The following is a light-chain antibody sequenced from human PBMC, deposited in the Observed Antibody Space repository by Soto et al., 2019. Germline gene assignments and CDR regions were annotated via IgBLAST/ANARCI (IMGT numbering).Light chain of an antibody. J-gene: IGLJ1*01. CDR1: SSNIGGNS. CDR3: GSWDSSLSAYV. Sequence: QSVLTQPPSVSAAPRQKVTISCSGSSSNIGGNSVSWYQQLSGTAPKLLIYDDNKRPSGIPDRFSGSKSGTSATLGITGFQTGDEADYYCGSWDSSLSAYVFGTGTKV. CDR2: DDN. V-gene: IGLV1-51*01.